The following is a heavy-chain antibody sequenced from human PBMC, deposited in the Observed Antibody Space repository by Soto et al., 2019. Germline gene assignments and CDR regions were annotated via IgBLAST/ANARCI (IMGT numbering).Heavy chain of an antibody. J-gene: IGHJ6*03. D-gene: IGHD3-9*01. Sequence: EVQLVESGGGLVKPGGSLEPSGAAPGFTFSAFGMNWVPPAPGKGLGWLSSINEDSTLIYYGDSLRGRSTISRDNAKDSLYLQIDSLRAEDTAVYYCVRDFGRYFRSGYMDVWGDGATVTVSS. CDR2: INEDSTLI. V-gene: IGHV3-21*02. CDR1: GFTFSAFG. CDR3: VRDFGRYFRSGYMDV.